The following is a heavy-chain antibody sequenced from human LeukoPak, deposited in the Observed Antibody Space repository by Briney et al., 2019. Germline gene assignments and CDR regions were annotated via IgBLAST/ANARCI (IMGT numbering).Heavy chain of an antibody. V-gene: IGHV3-23*01. CDR2: ISGSGGST. D-gene: IGHD1-26*01. CDR3: AKDHGGSGGY. Sequence: GGTLRLSCAASGFTFSSYGMSWVRQAPGKGLEWVSAISGSGGSTYYADSVKGRFTISRDNSKNTLYLQMNSLRAEDTAVYYCAKDHGGSGGYWGQGTLVTVSS. J-gene: IGHJ4*02. CDR1: GFTFSSYG.